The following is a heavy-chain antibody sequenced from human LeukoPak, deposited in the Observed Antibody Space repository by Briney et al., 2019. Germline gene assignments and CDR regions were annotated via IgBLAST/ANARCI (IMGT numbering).Heavy chain of an antibody. CDR2: INHSGST. Sequence: PSETLSLTCAVYGGSFSGYYWSWIRPPPGKGLEWIGEINHSGSTNYNPSLKSRVTISVDTSKNQFSLKLSSVTAADTAVYYCARGSSWHDYWGQGTLVTVSS. J-gene: IGHJ4*02. D-gene: IGHD6-13*01. V-gene: IGHV4-34*01. CDR3: ARGSSWHDY. CDR1: GGSFSGYY.